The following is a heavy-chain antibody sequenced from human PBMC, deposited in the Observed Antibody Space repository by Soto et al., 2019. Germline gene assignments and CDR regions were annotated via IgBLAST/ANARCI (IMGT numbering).Heavy chain of an antibody. J-gene: IGHJ6*02. CDR3: ARWPDGYYYYGMDV. Sequence: QVQLVQSGAEVKKPGASVKVSCKASGYTFTSYDINCVRQATGQGREWMGWMNPNSGNTGYAQKFQGRVTMTRNTSISTAYTELSSLRSEDTAVYYCARWPDGYYYYGMDVWGQGTTVTVSS. CDR2: MNPNSGNT. CDR1: GYTFTSYD. V-gene: IGHV1-8*01. D-gene: IGHD5-12*01.